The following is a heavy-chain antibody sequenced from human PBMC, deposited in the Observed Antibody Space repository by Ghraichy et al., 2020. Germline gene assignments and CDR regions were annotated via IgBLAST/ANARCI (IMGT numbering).Heavy chain of an antibody. CDR1: GGSFSGYY. CDR2: INHSGST. CDR3: ARGSKSSGWYPYYYYYMDV. J-gene: IGHJ6*03. V-gene: IGHV4-34*01. D-gene: IGHD6-19*01. Sequence: SQTLSLTCAVYGGSFSGYYWSWIRQPPGKGLEWIGEINHSGSTNYNPSLKSRVTISVDTSKNQFSLKLSSVTAADTAVYYCARGSKSSGWYPYYYYYMDVWGKGTTVTVSS.